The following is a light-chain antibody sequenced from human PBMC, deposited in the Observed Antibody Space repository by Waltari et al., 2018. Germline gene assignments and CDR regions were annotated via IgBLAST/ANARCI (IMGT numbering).Light chain of an antibody. Sequence: QSVLTQPPSISEAPRQRITIPCSGSSSNIGNNGVNWYQHFPGKAPRLLIYFNDVLPSGVSDRFSGSQSGTSASLAISGLQSEDEADYYCAVWDDSLNGLVFGGGTKLTV. CDR1: SSNIGNNG. J-gene: IGLJ3*02. CDR3: AVWDDSLNGLV. CDR2: FND. V-gene: IGLV1-36*01.